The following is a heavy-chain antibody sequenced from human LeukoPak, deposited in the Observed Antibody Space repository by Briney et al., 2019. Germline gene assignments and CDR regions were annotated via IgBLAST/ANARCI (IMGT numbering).Heavy chain of an antibody. CDR3: ARLGGIAVALLPWVDAFDI. D-gene: IGHD6-19*01. Sequence: PSETLSLTCAVYGGSFSGYYWSWIRQPPGKGLEWIGSIYYSGSTYYNPSLKSRVTISVDTSKNQFSLKLSSVTAADTAVYYCARLGGIAVALLPWVDAFDIWGQGTMVTVSS. CDR2: IYYSGST. V-gene: IGHV4-34*01. J-gene: IGHJ3*02. CDR1: GGSFSGYY.